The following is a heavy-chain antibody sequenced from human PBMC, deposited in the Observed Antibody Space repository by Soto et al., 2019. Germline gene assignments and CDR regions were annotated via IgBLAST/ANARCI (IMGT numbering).Heavy chain of an antibody. CDR3: ARARFDSWSHIYYGLDV. Sequence: KASETLSLTCAVYGGSFSGYSWTWLRQPPGEGLEWIGEINHSGTTDYNPALKSRVTMSVDTSKNQFSLRVTSVTAADTAVYYCARARFDSWSHIYYGLDVWGQGTTVTVSS. D-gene: IGHD3-3*01. CDR1: GGSFSGYS. CDR2: INHSGTT. V-gene: IGHV4-34*01. J-gene: IGHJ6*02.